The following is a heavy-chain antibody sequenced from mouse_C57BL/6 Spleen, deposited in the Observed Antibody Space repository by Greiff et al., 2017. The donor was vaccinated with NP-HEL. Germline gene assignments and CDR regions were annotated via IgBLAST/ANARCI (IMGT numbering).Heavy chain of an antibody. J-gene: IGHJ3*01. D-gene: IGHD2-4*01. Sequence: LVESGAELAKPGASVKLSCKASGYTFTSYWMHWVKQRPGQGLEWIGYINPRSGYTKYNQKFKDKATLTADKSSSTAYMQLSSLTYEDSAVYYCARREDYDVAWFAYWGQGTLVTVSA. CDR3: ARREDYDVAWFAY. CDR2: INPRSGYT. V-gene: IGHV1-7*01. CDR1: GYTFTSYW.